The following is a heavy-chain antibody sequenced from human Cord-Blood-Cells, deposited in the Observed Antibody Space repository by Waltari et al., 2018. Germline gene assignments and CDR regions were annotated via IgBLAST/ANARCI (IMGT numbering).Heavy chain of an antibody. Sequence: QVQLVQSGAEVKKPGAPVKVPCKASRYTFTSNYMPCVRPAPGQGLEWMGIINPSGGRTSYAKKFQGRVTMTRDTSTSTVYMELSSLRSEDTAVYYCARQLGIRYWYFDLWGRGTLVTVSS. CDR1: RYTFTSNY. CDR2: INPSGGRT. D-gene: IGHD7-27*01. V-gene: IGHV1-46*01. CDR3: ARQLGIRYWYFDL. J-gene: IGHJ2*01.